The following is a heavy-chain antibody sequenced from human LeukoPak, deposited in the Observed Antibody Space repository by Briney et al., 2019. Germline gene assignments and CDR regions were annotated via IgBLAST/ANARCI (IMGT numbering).Heavy chain of an antibody. CDR3: ATVSSGYSYGD. D-gene: IGHD5-18*01. V-gene: IGHV1-18*01. Sequence: ASVKVSCKASGYTFTSYGISWVRQAPGQGLEWMGWISTHNGNTNYAQKFQGRVTMTEDTSTDTAYMELSSLRSEDTAVYYCATVSSGYSYGDWGQGTLVTVSS. J-gene: IGHJ4*02. CDR2: ISTHNGNT. CDR1: GYTFTSYG.